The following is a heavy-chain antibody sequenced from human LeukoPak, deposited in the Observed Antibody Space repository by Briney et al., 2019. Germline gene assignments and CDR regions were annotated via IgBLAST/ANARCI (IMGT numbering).Heavy chain of an antibody. CDR3: AREAEITIFGVVTSHGFDP. J-gene: IGHJ5*02. CDR1: GGSISSGGYY. D-gene: IGHD3-3*01. V-gene: IGHV4-30-2*01. CDR2: IYHSGST. Sequence: PSQTLSLTCTVSGGSISSGGYYWSWIRQPPGKGLEWIGYIYHSGSTYYNPSLKSRVTVSVDKSKNQFSLKLSSVTAADTAVYYCAREAEITIFGVVTSHGFDPWGQGTLVTVSS.